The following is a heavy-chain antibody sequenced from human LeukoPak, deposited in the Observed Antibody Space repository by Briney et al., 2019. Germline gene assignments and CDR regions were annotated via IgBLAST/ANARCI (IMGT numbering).Heavy chain of an antibody. D-gene: IGHD5-18*01. V-gene: IGHV3-21*01. CDR1: GFTISSYS. CDR2: ISSSSSCV. Sequence: GGSLRLSCAASGFTISSYSMNWVRHAPGKGLEWVSSISSSSSCVYYADSEKGRFTNSRDNAKNALYLQMDSLGAGDTAVYYWAGGLGAARRTWIQVWLGDYWGQGTLVTVSS. J-gene: IGHJ4*02. CDR3: AGGLGAARRTWIQVWLGDY.